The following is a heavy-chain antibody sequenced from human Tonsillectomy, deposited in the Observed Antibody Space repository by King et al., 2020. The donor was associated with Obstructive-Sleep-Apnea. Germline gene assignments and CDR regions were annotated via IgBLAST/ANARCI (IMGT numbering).Heavy chain of an antibody. J-gene: IGHJ4*02. D-gene: IGHD3-10*01. CDR3: AKEGGGSGVYWVDS. Sequence: VQLVESGGGMVQPGGSLRLSCAASGFTVSSYGISWVRQAPGKGLEWVSAINTRGTTFYAGSVRGRFSLSRDNSKYTVNLQVNSLRAEDTALYYCAKEGGGSGVYWVDSWGQGTLVTVSS. V-gene: IGHV3-23*04. CDR2: INTRGTT. CDR1: GFTVSSYG.